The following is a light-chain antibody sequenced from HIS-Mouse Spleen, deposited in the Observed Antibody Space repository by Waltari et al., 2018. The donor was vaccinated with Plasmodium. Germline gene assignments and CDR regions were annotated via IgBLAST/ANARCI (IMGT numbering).Light chain of an antibody. CDR3: QQYYSTPPYT. V-gene: IGKV4-1*01. CDR1: QSVLYSSNNKNY. J-gene: IGKJ2*01. Sequence: DIVMTQSPDSLAVSLGERATINCKSSQSVLYSSNNKNYLAWYQQKPGQPPKLLIYWASTRESGVHDRCSGSESGTEFTLTSSSLQAEDVAVYYCQQYYSTPPYTFGQGTKLEIK. CDR2: WAS.